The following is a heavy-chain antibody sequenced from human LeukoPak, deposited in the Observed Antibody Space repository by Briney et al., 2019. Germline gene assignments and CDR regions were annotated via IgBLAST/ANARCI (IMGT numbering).Heavy chain of an antibody. CDR2: MYTSGNS. CDR3: ARGQSWFDP. V-gene: IGHV4-4*07. CDR1: GGSISSHS. Sequence: SETLSLTCTVSGGSISSHSGSWIRQPAGKGLEWIGHMYTSGNSNYTPSLNSRVTMSIDTSKNQFSLKLISVTAADTAVYYCARGQSWFDPWGQGTLVTVSS. J-gene: IGHJ5*02.